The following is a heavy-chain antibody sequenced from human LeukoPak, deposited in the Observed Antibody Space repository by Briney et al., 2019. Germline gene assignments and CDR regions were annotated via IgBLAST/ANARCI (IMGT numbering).Heavy chain of an antibody. J-gene: IGHJ4*02. D-gene: IGHD3-22*01. Sequence: GGSLRLSCGDSGFTFSNYWMAWVRQAPGKGLEWVSSISSSSSYIYYADSVKGRFTISRDNAKNSLYLQMNSLRAEDTAVYYCARDLGVYYDSSGYYFYPFDYWGQGTLVTVSS. V-gene: IGHV3-21*01. CDR1: GFTFSNYW. CDR2: ISSSSSYI. CDR3: ARDLGVYYDSSGYYFYPFDY.